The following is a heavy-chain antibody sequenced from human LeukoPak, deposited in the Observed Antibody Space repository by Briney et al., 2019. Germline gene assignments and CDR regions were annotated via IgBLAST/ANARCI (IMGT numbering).Heavy chain of an antibody. CDR1: GFTFSSYS. V-gene: IGHV3-21*01. D-gene: IGHD3-22*01. CDR2: ISSSSSYI. CDR3: ARAGDSSGYYSPFDH. J-gene: IGHJ4*02. Sequence: GGSLRLSCAASGFTFSSYSMNWVCQAPGKGLEWVSSISSSSSYIYYADSVKGRFTISRDNAKNSLYLQMNSLRAEETAVYYCARAGDSSGYYSPFDHWGQGTLVTVSS.